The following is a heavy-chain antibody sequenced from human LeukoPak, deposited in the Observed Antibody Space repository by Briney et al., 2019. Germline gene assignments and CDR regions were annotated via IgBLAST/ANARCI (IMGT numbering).Heavy chain of an antibody. Sequence: RPSETLSLTCTVSGGSISSGGYYWSWICQHPGKGLEWMGYIYYSGSTYYNPSLKSRVTISVDTSKNQFSLKLSSVTAADTAVYYCARDGCSSTSCYTYNWFDPWGQGTLVTVSS. CDR1: GGSISSGGYY. CDR3: ARDGCSSTSCYTYNWFDP. D-gene: IGHD2-2*02. V-gene: IGHV4-31*03. J-gene: IGHJ5*02. CDR2: IYYSGST.